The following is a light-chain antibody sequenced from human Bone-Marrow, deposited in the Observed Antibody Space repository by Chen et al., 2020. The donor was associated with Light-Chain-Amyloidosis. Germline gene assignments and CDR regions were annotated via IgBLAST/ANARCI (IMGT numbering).Light chain of an antibody. CDR3: QTYNTAPHLT. CDR1: QAIGNF. Sequence: DIQMTQSPSSLSVSVGDRVTLTCRASQAIGNFLAWYQQRPGKVPEILIYAASTLQPGVPSRFSGSGSVTLFTLTITSLQPEDVATYYCQTYNTAPHLTFGGGTKVEIK. J-gene: IGKJ4*01. V-gene: IGKV1-27*01. CDR2: AAS.